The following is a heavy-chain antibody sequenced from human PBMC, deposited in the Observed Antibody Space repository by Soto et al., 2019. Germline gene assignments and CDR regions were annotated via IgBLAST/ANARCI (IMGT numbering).Heavy chain of an antibody. CDR3: ARVPQYYYGSGSFSGMDV. V-gene: IGHV1-18*01. Sequence: QVQLVQSGAEVKKPGASVKVSCKASGYTFTSYGISWVRQAPGQGLEWMGWNSAYNGNTNYAQKLQVRVTMTTDTSTSTAYMELRSLRSDDTAVYYCARVPQYYYGSGSFSGMDVWGQGTTVTVAS. CDR1: GYTFTSYG. D-gene: IGHD3-10*01. CDR2: NSAYNGNT. J-gene: IGHJ6*02.